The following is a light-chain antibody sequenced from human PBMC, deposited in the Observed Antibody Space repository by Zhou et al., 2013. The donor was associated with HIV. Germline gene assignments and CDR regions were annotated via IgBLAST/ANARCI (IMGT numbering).Light chain of an antibody. Sequence: DIQMTQSPSSLSASVGDRVTISCRASHNIRTSLSWYQHKSGKAPRLLVYDASSLQSGVPPRFRGGGSRTNFTLTINSLQPEDFGTYYCQQLNSYLLTFGGGTKVEIK. V-gene: IGKV1-39*01. J-gene: IGKJ4*01. CDR1: HNIRTS. CDR2: DAS. CDR3: QQLNSYLLT.